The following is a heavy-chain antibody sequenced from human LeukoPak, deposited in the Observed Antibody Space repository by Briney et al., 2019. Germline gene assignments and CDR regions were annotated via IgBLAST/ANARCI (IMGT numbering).Heavy chain of an antibody. D-gene: IGHD2-2*01. CDR1: GFIVSTYY. J-gene: IGHJ2*01. CDR2: IYSGGRT. Sequence: GGSLGLSCAASGFIVSTYYMTWVRQAPGKGLEWVSVIYSGGRTKYADSVKGRFTISRDNSKNTVSLQINNLRAEDTALYYCAGGGSTWDWYFDLWGRGTLVTVSS. V-gene: IGHV3-53*01. CDR3: AGGGSTWDWYFDL.